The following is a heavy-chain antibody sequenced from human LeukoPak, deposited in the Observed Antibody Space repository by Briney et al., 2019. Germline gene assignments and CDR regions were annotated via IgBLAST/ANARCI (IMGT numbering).Heavy chain of an antibody. D-gene: IGHD6-13*01. CDR3: ARDRAPHSSSWYGYFDC. Sequence: ASVKVSCKASGDTFSSYAISWVRQAPGQGLEWMGGIIPIFGTANYAQKFQVRVTITTDESTSTAYMELSSLSSEDTAVYYCARDRAPHSSSWYGYFDCWGQGTLVTVSS. V-gene: IGHV1-69*05. CDR1: GDTFSSYA. J-gene: IGHJ4*02. CDR2: IIPIFGTA.